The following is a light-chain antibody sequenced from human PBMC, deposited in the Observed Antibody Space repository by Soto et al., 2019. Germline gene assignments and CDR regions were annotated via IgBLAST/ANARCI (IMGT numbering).Light chain of an antibody. CDR3: HQYDSSPRT. CDR2: GAS. CDR1: QSASSSY. J-gene: IGKJ4*01. V-gene: IGKV3-20*01. Sequence: EIVLTQSPGTLSLSPGERATLSCRASQSASSSYLTWYQQKPGQPPRLLIEGASSRATGIPDSFSGSGSGTDFTLTISRLEPEDVAVYYCHQYDSSPRTFGGGTKVEIK.